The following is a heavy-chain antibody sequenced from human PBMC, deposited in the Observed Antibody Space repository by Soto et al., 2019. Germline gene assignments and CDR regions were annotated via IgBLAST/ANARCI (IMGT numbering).Heavy chain of an antibody. V-gene: IGHV3-74*01. J-gene: IGHJ5*02. CDR3: ARAAAGPNWFDP. CDR2: INSDGTIT. Sequence: GGSLRLSCAASGFTFSNYWMHWVRQAPWKGLVWVSRINSDGTITNYADSVKGRFTISRDNAKNTLNLQMNSLRAEDTAVYYCARAAAGPNWFDPWGQGTLVTVSS. CDR1: GFTFSNYW. D-gene: IGHD6-13*01.